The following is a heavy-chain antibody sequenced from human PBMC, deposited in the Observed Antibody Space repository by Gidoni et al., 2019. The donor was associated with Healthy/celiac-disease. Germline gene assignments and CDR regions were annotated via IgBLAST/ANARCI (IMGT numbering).Heavy chain of an antibody. J-gene: IGHJ5*02. CDR2: IDPSDSYT. CDR3: ARHRRVIAARPDNWFDP. CDR1: GYSFTSYW. V-gene: IGHV5-10-1*03. D-gene: IGHD6-6*01. Sequence: EVQLVQSGAEVKKPGESLRISCKGSGYSFTSYWISWVRQMPGKGLEWMGRIDPSDSYTNYSPSFQGHVTISADKSISTAYLQWSSLKASDTAMYYCARHRRVIAARPDNWFDPWGQGTLVTVSS.